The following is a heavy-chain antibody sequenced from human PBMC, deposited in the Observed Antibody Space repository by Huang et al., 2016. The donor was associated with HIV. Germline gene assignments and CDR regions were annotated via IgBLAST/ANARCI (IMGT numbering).Heavy chain of an antibody. D-gene: IGHD2-21*01. Sequence: QVQLVQSGAEVKKPGASVKVSCKVSGYTLTELSINWVRQAPGKGLEWMGGVSPGHGETNHAQNFQGRVTRTEDTSTDTAYMELNSLRSEDTAVYYCATGFDTYYDIWGQGTMVIASS. V-gene: IGHV1-24*01. J-gene: IGHJ3*02. CDR2: VSPGHGET. CDR1: GYTLTELS. CDR3: ATGFDTYYDI.